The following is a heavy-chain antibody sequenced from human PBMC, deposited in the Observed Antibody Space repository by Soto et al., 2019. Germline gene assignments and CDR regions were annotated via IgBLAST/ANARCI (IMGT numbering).Heavy chain of an antibody. V-gene: IGHV4-4*02. D-gene: IGHD6-13*01. J-gene: IGHJ6*02. CDR1: GGSIRSSNW. CDR3: ARDGGGPSSSSWYPRDYYYYGMDV. Sequence: QVQLQESGPGLVKPSGTLSLTCAVSGGSIRSSNWWSWVRQPPGKGLAWIGAIYHSGSTTYNPSLKNRVTTSVDKSINQFDLRLSSVTAAVAALYYCARDGGGPSSSSWYPRDYYYYGMDVWGQGTTVTVSS. CDR2: IYHSGST.